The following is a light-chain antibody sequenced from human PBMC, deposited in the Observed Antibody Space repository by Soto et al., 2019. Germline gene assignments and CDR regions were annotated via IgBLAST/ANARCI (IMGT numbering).Light chain of an antibody. J-gene: IGKJ4*01. CDR1: QGIGRW. V-gene: IGKV1-12*01. CDR2: TIS. CDR3: QQGNSFPLT. Sequence: DIQMTQSPSSVSASVGDRVTITCRASQGIGRWLAWYQQKPGEAPKVLISTISNLQSGVPSRFSGSGSGTAFTLTITSLQPEDFATYYCQQGNSFPLTFGGGTNVAI.